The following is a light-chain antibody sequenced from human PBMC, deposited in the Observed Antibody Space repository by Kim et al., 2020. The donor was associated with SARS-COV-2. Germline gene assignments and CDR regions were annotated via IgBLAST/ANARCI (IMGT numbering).Light chain of an antibody. CDR3: QQSHGVPCT. CDR1: QSISSH. V-gene: IGKV1-39*01. CDR2: GAA. Sequence: DIQMTQSPSFLSASVGDRVTITCRASQSISSHLNWYQQKPGEAPKLLIYGAARLQGGVPSGFSGSGFGTDFTLTISSLQPEDFATYYCQQSHGVPCTCGGGTKVDIK. J-gene: IGKJ4*01.